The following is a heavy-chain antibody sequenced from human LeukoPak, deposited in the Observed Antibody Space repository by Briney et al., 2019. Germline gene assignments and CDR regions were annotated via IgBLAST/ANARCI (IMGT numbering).Heavy chain of an antibody. CDR3: ARFRDYYDSSGSQTHPTPTGDDAFDI. Sequence: PGGSLRLSCAASGFTFSSYSMNWVRQAPGNGLEWVSSISSSSSYIYYADSVKGRFTISRDNAKNSLYLQMNSLRAEDTAVYYCARFRDYYDSSGSQTHPTPTGDDAFDIWGQGTMVTVSS. J-gene: IGHJ3*02. D-gene: IGHD3-22*01. CDR1: GFTFSSYS. V-gene: IGHV3-21*01. CDR2: ISSSSSYI.